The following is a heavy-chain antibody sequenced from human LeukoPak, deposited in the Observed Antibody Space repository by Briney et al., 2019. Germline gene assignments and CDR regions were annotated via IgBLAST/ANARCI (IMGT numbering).Heavy chain of an antibody. CDR3: ARDSPAATDLDYYYMDV. V-gene: IGHV1-2*02. Sequence: ASVKVSCKASGYTFTGYYMHWVRQAPGQGLEWMGWINPNSGGTNYAQKFQGRVTMTRDTSISTAYMELSRLRSDDTAVYYCARDSPAATDLDYYYMDVWGKGTTVTVSS. D-gene: IGHD2-2*01. CDR2: INPNSGGT. CDR1: GYTFTGYY. J-gene: IGHJ6*03.